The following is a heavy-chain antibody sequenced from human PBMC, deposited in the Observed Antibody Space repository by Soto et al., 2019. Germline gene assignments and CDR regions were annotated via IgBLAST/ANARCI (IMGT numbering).Heavy chain of an antibody. Sequence: QVQLVQSGAEVKKPGASVKVSCKASGYTFTSYGISWVRQAPGQGLEWMGWISAYNGNTNYAQKLQGRVTMTTDTSTSTVYMELRSLRSDDTAVYYCARVDCSSTSCYSPSVWGQGTTVTVSS. CDR2: ISAYNGNT. CDR1: GYTFTSYG. D-gene: IGHD2-2*01. J-gene: IGHJ6*02. V-gene: IGHV1-18*04. CDR3: ARVDCSSTSCYSPSV.